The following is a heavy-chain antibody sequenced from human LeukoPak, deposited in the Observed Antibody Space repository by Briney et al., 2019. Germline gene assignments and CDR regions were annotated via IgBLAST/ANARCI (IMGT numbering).Heavy chain of an antibody. J-gene: IGHJ4*02. D-gene: IGHD2-2*02. CDR3: ASDCSSTSCYRQFDY. V-gene: IGHV1-2*02. Sequence: ASVKVSCKASGYTFTGYYMHWVRQAPGQGLVRMGWINPNSGGTNYAQKFQGRVTMTRDTSISTAYMELSRLRSDDTAVYYCASDCSSTSCYRQFDYWGQGTLVTVSS. CDR2: INPNSGGT. CDR1: GYTFTGYY.